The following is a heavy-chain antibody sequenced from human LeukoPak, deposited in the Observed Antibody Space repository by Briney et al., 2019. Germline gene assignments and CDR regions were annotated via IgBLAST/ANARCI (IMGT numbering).Heavy chain of an antibody. V-gene: IGHV4-30-4*08. CDR3: ASEHGTYGMDV. CDR2: IYYSGSA. D-gene: IGHD1-1*01. CDR1: GGSISSGDYY. Sequence: SQTLSLTCTVSGGSISSGDYYWSWIRQPPGKGLEWIGYIYYSGSAYYNPSLKSRVTISVDTSKNQFSLKLSSVTAADTAVYYCASEHGTYGMDVWGQGTTVTVSS. J-gene: IGHJ6*02.